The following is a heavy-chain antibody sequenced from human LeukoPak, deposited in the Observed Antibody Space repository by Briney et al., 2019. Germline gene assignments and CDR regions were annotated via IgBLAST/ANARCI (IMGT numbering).Heavy chain of an antibody. CDR2: MNQDGSAK. CDR3: ATYTHWVAGDV. D-gene: IGHD3-16*01. Sequence: GGSLRLSCAASGFTLSYYGMNWVRQAPGKGLEWVANMNQDGSAKGYVDSVKGRFTISRDNARNSLYLQMSSLRPEDTAVYYCATYTHWVAGDVWGQGTTVTVSS. CDR1: GFTLSYYG. V-gene: IGHV3-7*01. J-gene: IGHJ6*02.